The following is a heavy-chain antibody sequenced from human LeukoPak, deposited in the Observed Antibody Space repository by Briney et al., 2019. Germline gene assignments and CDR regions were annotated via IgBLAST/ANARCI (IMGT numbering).Heavy chain of an antibody. D-gene: IGHD6-19*01. CDR2: IYSGGST. Sequence: PGGSLRLSCAASGFTFSRYAMSRVRQAPGKGLEWVSLIYSGGSTYYPDSVKGRFTISRDNSKDTLVFQLNSRGAEDPAVDYCWRGPSAYHNSGGQGTVITVSS. J-gene: IGHJ4*02. CDR3: WRGPSAYHNS. CDR1: GFTFSRYA. V-gene: IGHV3-66*01.